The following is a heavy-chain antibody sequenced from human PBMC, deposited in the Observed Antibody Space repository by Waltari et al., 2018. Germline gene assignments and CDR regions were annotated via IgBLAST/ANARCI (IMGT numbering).Heavy chain of an antibody. V-gene: IGHV3-21*02. CDR1: GFTFSNYS. CDR2: IGISTTYK. J-gene: IGHJ4*02. Sequence: EVQLVESGGGQVKPGGSLRLSCVGSGFTFSNYSMNWVRVAPWKGLDWVSSIGISTTYKFYADSVKGRFTVSRDNAKNSVYLQMNNLRVEDTAGYYCAGGPWAPLDYWGQGVLVTVSS. CDR3: AGGPWAPLDY.